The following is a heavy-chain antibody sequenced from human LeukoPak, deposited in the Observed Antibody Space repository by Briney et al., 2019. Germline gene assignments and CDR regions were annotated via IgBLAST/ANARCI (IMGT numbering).Heavy chain of an antibody. Sequence: PSETLSLTCTVSGGSISSSSYYWGWIRQPPGKGLEWIGSIYYSGSTYYNPSLKSRVTISVDTSKNQFSLKLSSVTAADTAVYYCAREGENGYYYYYMDVWAKGTTVTVSS. CDR1: GGSISSSSYY. D-gene: IGHD2-8*01. V-gene: IGHV4-39*07. CDR3: AREGENGYYYYYMDV. J-gene: IGHJ6*03. CDR2: IYYSGST.